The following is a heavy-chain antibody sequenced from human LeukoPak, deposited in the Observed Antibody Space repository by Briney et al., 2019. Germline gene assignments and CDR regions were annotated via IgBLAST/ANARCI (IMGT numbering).Heavy chain of an antibody. D-gene: IGHD4-17*01. CDR2: ISWNSGSI. CDR3: AKGARRTTVTTIFDY. Sequence: PGGSLRLSCAASGFPFSRYVMSWVRQAPGKGLEWVSGISWNSGSIGYADSVKGRFTISRDNAKNSLYLQMNSLRAEDTALYYCAKGARRTTVTTIFDYWGQGTLVTVSS. J-gene: IGHJ4*02. CDR1: GFPFSRYV. V-gene: IGHV3-9*01.